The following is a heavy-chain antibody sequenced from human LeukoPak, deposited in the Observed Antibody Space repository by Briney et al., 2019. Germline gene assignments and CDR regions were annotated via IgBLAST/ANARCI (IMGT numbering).Heavy chain of an antibody. D-gene: IGHD6-19*01. CDR1: GITLSNYG. V-gene: IGHV3-23*01. CDR2: ISGSGGST. CDR3: AQGYSSGWYPH. Sequence: GGSLRLSCAVSGITLSNYGMSWVRQAPGKGLEWVAGISGSGGSTNYAASVKGRFTISRDNPKNTLYLQMNSLRAEDTAVYYCAQGYSSGWYPHWGQGSLVSVSS. J-gene: IGHJ4*02.